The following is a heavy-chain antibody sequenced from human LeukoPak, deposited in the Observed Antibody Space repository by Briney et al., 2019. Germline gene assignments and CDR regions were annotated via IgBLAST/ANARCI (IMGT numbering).Heavy chain of an antibody. J-gene: IGHJ6*03. CDR2: ISAYNGNT. CDR3: AREYQLLGDYYYYYMDV. Sequence: ALVKVSCKASGYTFTSYGISWVRQAPGQGLEWMGWISAYNGNTNYAQKLQGRVTMTTDTSTSTAYMELRSLRSDDTAVYYCAREYQLLGDYYYYYMDVWGKGTTVTVSS. CDR1: GYTFTSYG. V-gene: IGHV1-18*01. D-gene: IGHD2-2*01.